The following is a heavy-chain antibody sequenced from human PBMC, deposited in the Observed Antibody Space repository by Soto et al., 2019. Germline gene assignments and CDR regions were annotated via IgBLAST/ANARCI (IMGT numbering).Heavy chain of an antibody. CDR2: ISSSGSTI. CDR3: ARGAGSDYGALYYYYYGMDV. Sequence: QVQLVESGGGLVKPGGSLRLSCAASGFTFSDYYMSWIRQAPGKGLEWVAYISSSGSTIYYADSVKGRFTISRDNAKNSLYLQMNSLRAEDTSVYYCARGAGSDYGALYYYYYGMDVWGQGTTVTVAS. D-gene: IGHD4-17*01. CDR1: GFTFSDYY. J-gene: IGHJ6*01. V-gene: IGHV3-11*01.